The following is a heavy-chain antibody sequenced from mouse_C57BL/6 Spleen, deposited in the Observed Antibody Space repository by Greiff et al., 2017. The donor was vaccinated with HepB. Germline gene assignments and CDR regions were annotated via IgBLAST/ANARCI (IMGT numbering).Heavy chain of an antibody. J-gene: IGHJ3*01. CDR3: ARSLYYGSSYDWFAY. Sequence: EVQRVESGGGLVKPGGSLKLSCAASGFTFSDYGMHWVRQAPEKGLEWVAYISSGSSTIYYADTVKGRFTISRDNAKNNLFLQLTSLRSEDTAMYYCARSLYYGSSYDWFAYWGQGTLVTVSA. CDR2: ISSGSSTI. V-gene: IGHV5-17*01. D-gene: IGHD1-1*01. CDR1: GFTFSDYG.